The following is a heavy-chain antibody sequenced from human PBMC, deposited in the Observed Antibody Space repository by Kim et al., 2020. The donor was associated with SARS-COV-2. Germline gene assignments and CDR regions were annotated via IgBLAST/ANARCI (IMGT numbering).Heavy chain of an antibody. CDR3: AREYCGGDCYSGRLDY. Sequence: SFQGHVTISADKSISTAYLQWSSLKASDTAMYYCAREYCGGDCYSGRLDYWGQGTLVTVSS. V-gene: IGHV5-10-1*01. D-gene: IGHD2-21*01. J-gene: IGHJ4*02.